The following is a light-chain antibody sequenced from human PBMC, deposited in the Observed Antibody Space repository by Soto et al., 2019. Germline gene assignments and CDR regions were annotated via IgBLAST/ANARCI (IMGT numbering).Light chain of an antibody. CDR3: QQASSFPLT. J-gene: IGKJ4*01. V-gene: IGKV1-12*01. CDR1: QSIASW. CDR2: AAS. Sequence: DIQMTQSPSSVSASVGDRVTITCRASQSIASWLTWYQQKPGKAPKVLIYAASRLQSGVPSRFSGSESGTTFTLTITNLQPEDVATYYCQQASSFPLTLGGGTKVDIK.